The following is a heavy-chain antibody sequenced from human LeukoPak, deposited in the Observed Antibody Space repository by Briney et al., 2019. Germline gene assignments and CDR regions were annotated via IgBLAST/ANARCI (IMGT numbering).Heavy chain of an antibody. V-gene: IGHV4-59*06. CDR1: GGSISSYY. CDR3: AREGGINITPSGMFDY. D-gene: IGHD1-26*01. CDR2: IYYSGIT. Sequence: SETLSLTCTVSGGSISSYYWSWIRQPAGKGLEWIGYIYYSGITYYNPSLKSRVSISVDTSKNQFSLKLSSVTAADTAVYYCAREGGINITPSGMFDYWGQGTRVTVSS. J-gene: IGHJ4*02.